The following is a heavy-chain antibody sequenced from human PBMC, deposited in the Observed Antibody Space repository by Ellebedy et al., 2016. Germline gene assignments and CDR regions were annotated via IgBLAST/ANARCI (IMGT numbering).Heavy chain of an antibody. CDR3: AKGSGPLTANLDH. CDR1: GFTFSSYA. Sequence: GGSLRLSXEASGFTFSSYAMSWVRQAPGKGLAWVSAISGGASSIYYADSVKGRFTISRDNSKNTLTLQMDSLRGEDTAVYYCAKGSGPLTANLDHWGQGTLVTVSS. J-gene: IGHJ1*01. CDR2: ISGGASSI. V-gene: IGHV3-23*01. D-gene: IGHD3-10*01.